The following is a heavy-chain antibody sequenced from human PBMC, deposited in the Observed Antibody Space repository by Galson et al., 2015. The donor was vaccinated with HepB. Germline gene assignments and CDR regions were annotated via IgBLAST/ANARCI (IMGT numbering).Heavy chain of an antibody. CDR2: TSAYHGDT. Sequence: SVTVSCKAAGYTFTRYGISWPRQTPGQALEWMRWTSAYHGDTHSAQKLQGRVTMTTDTSTSTAYMELRSLRSDDTAVYYCARSFPYCSGGSCYSAYYYYYGMDVWGQGTTVTVSS. CDR1: GYTFTRYG. J-gene: IGHJ6*02. D-gene: IGHD2-15*01. CDR3: ARSFPYCSGGSCYSAYYYYYGMDV. V-gene: IGHV1-18*01.